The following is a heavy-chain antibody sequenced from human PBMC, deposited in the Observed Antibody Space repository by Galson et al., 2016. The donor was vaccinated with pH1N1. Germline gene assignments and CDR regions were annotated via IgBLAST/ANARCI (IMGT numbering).Heavy chain of an antibody. CDR3: ARGNYYYDSGPLDY. V-gene: IGHV1-69*13. Sequence: QSGAEVKKTASSVKVSCKASKGTFSSYAMTWVRQAPGQGLEWMGGIIGMFGTTNYAQKFQGRLTINADEFTSTAYMELTSLRSDDTAVYYCARGNYYYDSGPLDYWGQGTLVTVSS. CDR2: IIGMFGTT. CDR1: KGTFSSYA. J-gene: IGHJ4*02. D-gene: IGHD3-10*01.